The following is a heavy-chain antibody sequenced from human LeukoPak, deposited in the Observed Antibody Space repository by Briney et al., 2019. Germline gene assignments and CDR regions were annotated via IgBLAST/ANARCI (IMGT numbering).Heavy chain of an antibody. J-gene: IGHJ4*02. CDR1: GFIFCTTS. CDR3: TRDQN. V-gene: IGHV3-7*01. Sequence: PGGSLRLSCTGSGFIFCTTSMSWVRQVSGKGLEWVASINLDGSEKYYAGSAEGRFTISRDNAKKFLFLQMNSVRAEDTAVYYCTRDQNWGQGILVSVSS. CDR2: INLDGSEK.